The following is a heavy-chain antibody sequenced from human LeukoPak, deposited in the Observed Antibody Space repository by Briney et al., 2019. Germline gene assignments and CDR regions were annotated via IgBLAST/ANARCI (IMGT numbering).Heavy chain of an antibody. CDR3: AREGSSWYREFDY. J-gene: IGHJ4*02. CDR1: GYTFTSYA. V-gene: IGHV1-3*01. Sequence: ASVKASCKASGYTFTSYAMHWVRQAPGQRLEWMGWINAGNGNTKYSQKFQGRVTITRDTSASTAYMELSSLRSEDTAVYYCAREGSSWYREFDYWGQGTLVTVSS. D-gene: IGHD6-13*01. CDR2: INAGNGNT.